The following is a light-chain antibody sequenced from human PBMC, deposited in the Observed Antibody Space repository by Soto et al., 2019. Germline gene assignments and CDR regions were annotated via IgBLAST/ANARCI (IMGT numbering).Light chain of an antibody. Sequence: EIVLTQSPGTLSLSPGERATLSFRASQSVSSSYLAWYQQKPGQAPRLLIYGASSRATGIPDRFSGSGSGTDFTLTISRLEPEDFAVYYCQQYGSSPLGQGTKVEI. CDR1: QSVSSSY. V-gene: IGKV3-20*01. J-gene: IGKJ1*01. CDR2: GAS. CDR3: QQYGSSP.